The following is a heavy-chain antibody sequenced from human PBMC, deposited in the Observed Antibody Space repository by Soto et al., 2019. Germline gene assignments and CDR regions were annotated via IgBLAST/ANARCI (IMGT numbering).Heavy chain of an antibody. CDR3: AKNPENYYYGMDV. Sequence: QVQLVQSGAEVKKPGSSVKVSCKASGGTFSSYAISWVRPAPGQGLEWLGGVSPILGTADYEQKFQGRVTITADESTRTAYVGLSSLRSEDTDVYYCAKNPENYYYGMDVWGQGTTVTVSS. CDR1: GGTFSSYA. V-gene: IGHV1-69*11. J-gene: IGHJ6*02. CDR2: VSPILGTA.